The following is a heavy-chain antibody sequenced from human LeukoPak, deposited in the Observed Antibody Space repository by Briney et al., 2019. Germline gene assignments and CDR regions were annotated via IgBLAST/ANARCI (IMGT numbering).Heavy chain of an antibody. Sequence: ASVKVPCKASGYTFTGYYIHWVGQAPGQGLKWMGWIHPNSGGTNFAQKFQGRVTMTRDSSISTAYMEVSSLRSDDTAVYYCARAPAGGPLRFFDYWGQGTLVTVSS. CDR1: GYTFTGYY. CDR2: IHPNSGGT. V-gene: IGHV1-2*02. D-gene: IGHD3-3*01. J-gene: IGHJ4*02. CDR3: ARAPAGGPLRFFDY.